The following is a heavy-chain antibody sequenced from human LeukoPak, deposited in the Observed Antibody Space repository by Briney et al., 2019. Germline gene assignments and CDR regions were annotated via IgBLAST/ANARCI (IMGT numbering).Heavy chain of an antibody. CDR3: ATAAHDSGGYLRYYFDY. Sequence: ASVKVSCKASGYTFFSYAMNWVRQVPGQGLEWMGWINTNTGNPTYAQGFTGRFVFSLDTSVSTAYLQISSLKAEDTAVYFCATAAHDSGGYLRYYFDYWGQGTLVTVSS. CDR2: INTNTGNP. D-gene: IGHD2-21*02. J-gene: IGHJ4*02. CDR1: GYTFFSYA. V-gene: IGHV7-4-1*02.